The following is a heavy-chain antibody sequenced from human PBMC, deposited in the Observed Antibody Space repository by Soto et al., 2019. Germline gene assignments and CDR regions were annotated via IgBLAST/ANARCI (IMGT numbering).Heavy chain of an antibody. CDR1: GGSISIYY. V-gene: IGHV4-59*08. D-gene: IGHD3-16*01. CDR3: ARVTRYLGGFDF. Sequence: SETLALTCTVSGGSISIYYWSWIRQPPGKGLEWIGYIYFRGTTNYNPSLKSRVTISVDTSKNQFSLKLSSVTAADTAVYYCARVTRYLGGFDFWGQGTLVTVSS. CDR2: IYFRGTT. J-gene: IGHJ4*02.